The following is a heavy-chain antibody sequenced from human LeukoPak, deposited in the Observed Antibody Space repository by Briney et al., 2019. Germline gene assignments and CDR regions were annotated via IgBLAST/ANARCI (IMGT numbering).Heavy chain of an antibody. CDR1: GFTFSSYA. V-gene: IGHV3-23*01. J-gene: IGHJ4*02. Sequence: GGSLRLSCAASGFTFSSYAMSWVRQAPGKGLEWVSFISSSGANTYYADSVKGRFTISRDNSKNTLYLQMNSLRVEDTAVYYCARDFTHYFDFWGQGTLVTVSS. CDR3: ARDFTHYFDF. CDR2: ISSSGANT. D-gene: IGHD3-16*01.